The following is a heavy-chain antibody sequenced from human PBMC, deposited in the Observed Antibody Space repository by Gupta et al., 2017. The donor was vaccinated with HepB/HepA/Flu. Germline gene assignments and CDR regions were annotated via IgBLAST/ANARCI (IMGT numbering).Heavy chain of an antibody. Sequence: QVQLVESGGGVVQPGRSLSLSCAATGFPFSSYGMHWVRQAPGKGREWVAVISYDGSNKYYADSVKGRFTISRDNSKNTLYLQMNSLRAEDTAVYYCAKDVYPSSYDTTLYYYYGMDVWGQGTTVTVSS. V-gene: IGHV3-30*18. CDR1: GFPFSSYG. CDR2: ISYDGSNK. D-gene: IGHD3-9*01. J-gene: IGHJ6*02. CDR3: AKDVYPSSYDTTLYYYYGMDV.